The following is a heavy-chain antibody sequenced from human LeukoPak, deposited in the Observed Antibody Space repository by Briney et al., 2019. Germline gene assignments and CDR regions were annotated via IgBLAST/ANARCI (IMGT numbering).Heavy chain of an antibody. CDR2: MNPNSGNT. D-gene: IGHD2-2*01. Sequence: ASVKVSCKASGYTFTSYDINWVRQATGQGLEWMGWMNPNSGNTGYAQKFQGRVTITRNTSISTAYMELSSLRSEDTAVYYCASSGLYCSSTSCYPADYYYYYMDVWGKGTTVTVSS. CDR3: ASSGLYCSSTSCYPADYYYYYMDV. J-gene: IGHJ6*03. V-gene: IGHV1-8*03. CDR1: GYTFTSYD.